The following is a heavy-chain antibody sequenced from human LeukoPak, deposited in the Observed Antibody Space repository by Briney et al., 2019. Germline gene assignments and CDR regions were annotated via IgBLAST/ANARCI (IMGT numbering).Heavy chain of an antibody. Sequence: GGSPRLSCAASGFTVSNNYMSWVRQAPGKGLEWISAINDIGTTYYADSVKGRFTISRDSSKNTLSLQMSSLRAEDTAVYYWARGGYTYGYTFDIWGQGTMVTVSS. CDR3: ARGGYTYGYTFDI. J-gene: IGHJ3*02. CDR2: INDIGTT. D-gene: IGHD5-18*01. CDR1: GFTVSNNY. V-gene: IGHV3-53*01.